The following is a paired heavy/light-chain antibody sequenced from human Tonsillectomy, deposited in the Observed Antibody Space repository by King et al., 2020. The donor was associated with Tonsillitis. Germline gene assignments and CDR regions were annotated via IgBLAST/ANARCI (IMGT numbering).Light chain of an antibody. CDR3: QSYDSNNRV. Sequence: NFMLTQPHSVSESPGKTVTISCTRSSGSIASNSVQWYQQRPGNAPTTVIYEDDERPSGVPDRFSGSIDSSSNSASLTISGLKTEDEADYYCQSYDSNNRVFGGGTKLTVL. CDR2: EDD. J-gene: IGLJ3*02. V-gene: IGLV6-57*01. CDR1: SGSIASNS.
Heavy chain of an antibody. CDR2: ISSKGDNT. Sequence: EVQLLESGGGLVQPGGSLRLSCEASGFTFRTYVMNWVRQAPGKGLEWVSTISSKGDNTFYADSVEGRFTISRDNSKNTLYLQMSGLRAEDTAVYYCAKDPPFRYYDGSGSLPHYFDSWGQGTLVTVSS. J-gene: IGHJ4*02. D-gene: IGHD3-22*01. CDR3: AKDPPFRYYDGSGSLPHYFDS. V-gene: IGHV3-23*01. CDR1: GFTFRTYV.